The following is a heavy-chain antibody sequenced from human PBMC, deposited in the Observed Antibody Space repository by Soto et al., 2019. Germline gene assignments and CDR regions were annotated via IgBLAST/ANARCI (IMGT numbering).Heavy chain of an antibody. CDR3: ARHERSRGVMDV. CDR2: FYYTGST. J-gene: IGHJ6*02. CDR1: GDSISSSNYY. Sequence: QLQLQESGPGLVKPSETLSLTCTVSGDSISSSNYYWGWIRPPPGQGLEWIGSFYYTGSTYYNLSLKSRVTRSVDTSENQFSLKLSSVTAADTAVYYCARHERSRGVMDVWGQGTTVTVSS. D-gene: IGHD3-10*01. V-gene: IGHV4-39*01.